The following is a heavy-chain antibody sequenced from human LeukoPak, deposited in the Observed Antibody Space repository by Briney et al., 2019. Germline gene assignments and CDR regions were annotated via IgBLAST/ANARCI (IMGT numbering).Heavy chain of an antibody. CDR2: ISAYNGNT. V-gene: IGHV1-18*04. CDR1: GYTFTSDG. Sequence: ASVKVSCKASGYTFTSDGISWVRQAPGQGLEWMGWISAYNGNTNYAQRLQGRVTMTTDTSTSTAYMELRSLRSDDTAVYYCARDGIQYYYGSGSYYDYWGQGTLVTVSS. D-gene: IGHD3-10*01. CDR3: ARDGIQYYYGSGSYYDY. J-gene: IGHJ4*02.